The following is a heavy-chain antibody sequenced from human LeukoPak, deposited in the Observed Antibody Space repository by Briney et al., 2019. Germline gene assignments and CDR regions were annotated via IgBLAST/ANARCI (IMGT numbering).Heavy chain of an antibody. CDR1: GGSISSYY. CDR3: ARHGTISSESYFDY. CDR2: IYYSGST. V-gene: IGHV4-59*08. Sequence: SETLSVTCTVSGGSISSYYWSWIRQPPGKGLEWIGYIYYSGSTNYNPSLKSRVTISVDTSKNQFSLKLSSVTAADTAVYYCARHGTISSESYFDYWGQGALVTVSS. D-gene: IGHD1-14*01. J-gene: IGHJ4*02.